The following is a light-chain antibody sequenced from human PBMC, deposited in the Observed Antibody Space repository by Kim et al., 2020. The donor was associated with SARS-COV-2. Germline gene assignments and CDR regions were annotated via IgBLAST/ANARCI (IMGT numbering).Light chain of an antibody. Sequence: EIVMTQSPATLSVSPGERVTLSCRASQSVSSNLAWYQQKPGQAPRLLIYGASTRATGIPARFSGSGYGTEFTLTISSLQSEDFAVYYCQHYNNWLRTFGQGTKVDIK. V-gene: IGKV3-15*01. J-gene: IGKJ1*01. CDR3: QHYNNWLRT. CDR1: QSVSSN. CDR2: GAS.